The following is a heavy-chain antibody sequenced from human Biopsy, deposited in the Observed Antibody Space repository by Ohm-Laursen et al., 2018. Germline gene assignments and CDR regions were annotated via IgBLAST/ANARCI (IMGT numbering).Heavy chain of an antibody. CDR2: ISYTGYT. Sequence: GTLSLTCTVSGGSFTGHYWSWIRQPPGKGLEWIGHISYTGYTSYNASLKSRVTISVDTSRNHFSLRLSSLTAADTAVYYCGRREVVITHDAFDTWGQGTMVTVSS. J-gene: IGHJ3*02. CDR3: GRREVVITHDAFDT. V-gene: IGHV4-59*11. D-gene: IGHD3-22*01. CDR1: GGSFTGHY.